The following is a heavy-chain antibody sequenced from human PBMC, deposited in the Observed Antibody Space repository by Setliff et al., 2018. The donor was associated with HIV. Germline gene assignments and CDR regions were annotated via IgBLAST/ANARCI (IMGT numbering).Heavy chain of an antibody. CDR1: DGSITTGSYY. CDR3: ARGYIVLMVYAMTWFDP. Sequence: PSETLSLTCTVSDGSITTGSYYWSWIRQHPGKGLEWLGYIYYSGSTYYNPSLKSRVTISVDTSKNQFSLKLSSVTAADTAVYYCARGYIVLMVYAMTWFDPWGQGTLVTVSS. D-gene: IGHD2-8*01. J-gene: IGHJ5*02. V-gene: IGHV4-31*03. CDR2: IYYSGST.